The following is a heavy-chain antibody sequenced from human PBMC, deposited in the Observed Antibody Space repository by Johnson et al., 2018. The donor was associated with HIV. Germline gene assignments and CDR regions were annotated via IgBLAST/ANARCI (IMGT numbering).Heavy chain of an antibody. CDR3: ARDRWGLKDAFDI. J-gene: IGHJ3*02. CDR1: GFTFSSSW. CDR2: IKCDGSEK. V-gene: IGHV3-52*01. Sequence: MLLVESGGGLVQPGGSLRLSCAASGFTFSSSWMHWVCQAPEKGLEWVADIKCDGSEKYYVDSVKGRFTISRDNAKNSMYLQMNSLSAEDTAVYYCARDRWGLKDAFDIWGQGTMVTVSS. D-gene: IGHD3-16*01.